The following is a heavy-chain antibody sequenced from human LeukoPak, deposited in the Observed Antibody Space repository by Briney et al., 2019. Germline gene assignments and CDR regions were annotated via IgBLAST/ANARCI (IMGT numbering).Heavy chain of an antibody. J-gene: IGHJ6*02. CDR2: ISWNSGSI. V-gene: IGHV3-9*01. CDR1: GFTFDDYA. D-gene: IGHD3-10*01. CDR3: AKDMMVRGVIFYYYYGMDV. Sequence: GGSLRLSCAASGFTFDDYAMHWVRHAPGKGLEWVSGISWNSGSIGYADSVKGRFTISRDNAKNSLYLQMNSLGAEDTALYYCAKDMMVRGVIFYYYYGMDVWGQGTTVTVSS.